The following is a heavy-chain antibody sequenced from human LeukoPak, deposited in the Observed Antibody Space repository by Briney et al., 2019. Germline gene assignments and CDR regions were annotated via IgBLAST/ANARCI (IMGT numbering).Heavy chain of an antibody. J-gene: IGHJ4*02. CDR1: GFTFSSYG. D-gene: IGHD4-17*01. CDR3: ARDSYGDYGFDY. V-gene: IGHV3-30*02. CDR2: IRYDGSNK. Sequence: GGSLRLSCAASGFTFSSYGMHWVRQAPGKGLEWVAFIRYDGSNKYYADSVKGRFTISRDNAKNSLYLQMNSLRAEDTAVYYCARDSYGDYGFDYWGQGTLVTVSS.